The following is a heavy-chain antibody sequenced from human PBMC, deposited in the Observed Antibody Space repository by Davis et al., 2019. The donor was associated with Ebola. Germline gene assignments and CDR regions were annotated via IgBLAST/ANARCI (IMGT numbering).Heavy chain of an antibody. D-gene: IGHD5-18*01. CDR2: IFGSGSPK. CDR1: GFTFSNHE. Sequence: GESLKISCPASGFTFSNHEMMWVRQAPGKGLEWISYIFGSGSPKYYADSVTGRFSISRDNVKHSLYLEMNSLRAEDTAVYYCARGPLPGYSYFSLDFWGRGTLVTVSS. J-gene: IGHJ4*02. CDR3: ARGPLPGYSYFSLDF. V-gene: IGHV3-48*03.